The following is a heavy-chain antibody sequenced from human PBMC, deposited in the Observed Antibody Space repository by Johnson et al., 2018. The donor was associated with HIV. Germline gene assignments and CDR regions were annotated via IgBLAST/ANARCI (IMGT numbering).Heavy chain of an antibody. CDR2: IKQDGSAK. J-gene: IGHJ3*02. V-gene: IGHV3-7*01. CDR1: GFTFSSYW. CDR3: AKAGQMVAATSAFDI. D-gene: IGHD2-15*01. Sequence: HLVESGGGLVQPGGSLRLSCAASGFTFSSYWMSWVRQAPGKGLEWVAYIKQDGSAKHYVDSVEGRFTISRDNAKNSLYLQMASLRVEDTAVYYCAKAGQMVAATSAFDIWGQGTMVTVSS.